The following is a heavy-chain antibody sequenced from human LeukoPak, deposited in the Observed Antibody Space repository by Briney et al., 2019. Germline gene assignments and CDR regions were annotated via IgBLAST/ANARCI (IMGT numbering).Heavy chain of an antibody. J-gene: IGHJ3*02. CDR2: IIPVFGTT. CDR3: ARVGAANAFDI. CDR1: GGTFSSYS. Sequence: GASVKVSCKASGGTFSSYSLSWVRQAPGQGLEWVGGIIPVFGTTIYAQKFQGRVTITTDESTSTTYLELSSLRSEDTAVYYCARVGAANAFDIWGQGTMVTVSS. V-gene: IGHV1-69*05. D-gene: IGHD1-26*01.